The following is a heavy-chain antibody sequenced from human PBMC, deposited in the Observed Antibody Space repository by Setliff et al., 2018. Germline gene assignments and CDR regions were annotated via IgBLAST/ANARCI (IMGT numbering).Heavy chain of an antibody. D-gene: IGHD3-22*01. Sequence: SETLSLTCTVSGGSISSGDYYWSWIRQPPGKGLEWIGYIYSSGSTYYNPSLKSRVSISVDTSKNQFSLKLSYVTAADTAVYYCATESRYYYENSFYFDYWGQGALVTVSS. CDR3: ATESRYYYENSFYFDY. CDR2: IYSSGST. J-gene: IGHJ4*02. CDR1: GGSISSGDYY. V-gene: IGHV4-30-4*08.